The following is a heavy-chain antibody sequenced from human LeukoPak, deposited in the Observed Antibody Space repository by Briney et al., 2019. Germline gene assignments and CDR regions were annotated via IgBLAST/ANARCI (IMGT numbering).Heavy chain of an antibody. V-gene: IGHV3-30*02. Sequence: PGGSLRLSCAASGFTFSTYGMHWVRQAPGKGLEWVAFIRYDGSNKYYADSVKGRFTISRDNSKNTLYLQMNSLRAEDTAVYYCAKENQLLWYFDYWGQGTLVTVSS. J-gene: IGHJ4*02. D-gene: IGHD2-2*01. CDR1: GFTFSTYG. CDR2: IRYDGSNK. CDR3: AKENQLLWYFDY.